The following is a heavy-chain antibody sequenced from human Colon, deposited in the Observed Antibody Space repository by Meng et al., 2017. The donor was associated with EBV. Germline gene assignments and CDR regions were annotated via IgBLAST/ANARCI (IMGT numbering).Heavy chain of an antibody. D-gene: IGHD2-2*03. CDR2: FYYIGSA. CDR3: ARDPSLDPTPFDY. CDR1: GDSVNRGSYY. V-gene: IGHV4-61*01. J-gene: IGHJ4*02. Sequence: VKLQESGPGLVKPSETLSLTFTVSGDSVNRGSYYWSWIRQPPGKGLEWIGSFYYIGSANYNPSLKSRVTILIDTSRNQFSLNLRSVTAADTAVYYCARDPSLDPTPFDYWGQGILVTVSS.